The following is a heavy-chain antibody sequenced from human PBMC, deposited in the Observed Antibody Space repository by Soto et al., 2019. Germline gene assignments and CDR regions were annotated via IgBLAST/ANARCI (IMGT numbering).Heavy chain of an antibody. Sequence: SETLSLTCTVSGGSISSGGYYWSWIRQHPGKGLEWIGYIYYSGSTYYNPSLKSRVTISVDTSKNQFSLKLSSVTAADTAVYYCARALGSPWIQLKFDSWGQGTLVAVSS. CDR1: GGSISSGGYY. CDR2: IYYSGST. V-gene: IGHV4-31*03. J-gene: IGHJ4*02. CDR3: ARALGSPWIQLKFDS. D-gene: IGHD5-18*01.